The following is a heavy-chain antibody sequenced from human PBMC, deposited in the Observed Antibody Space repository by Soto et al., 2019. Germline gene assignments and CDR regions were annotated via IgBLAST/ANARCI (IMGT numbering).Heavy chain of an antibody. V-gene: IGHV3-23*01. Sequence: GVLRLSCAASGFTFSSYAMSWVRQAPGKGLEWVSAISGSGGSTYYADSVKGRFTISRDNSKNTLYLQMNSLRAEDTAVYYCAKDIPYSSSWVSHYYYYGMDVWGQGTTVTVSS. CDR3: AKDIPYSSSWVSHYYYYGMDV. J-gene: IGHJ6*02. CDR2: ISGSGGST. CDR1: GFTFSSYA. D-gene: IGHD6-13*01.